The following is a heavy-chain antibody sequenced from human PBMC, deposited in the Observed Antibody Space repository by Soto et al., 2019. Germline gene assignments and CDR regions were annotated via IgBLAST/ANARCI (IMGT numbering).Heavy chain of an antibody. CDR3: ARSSGYYYVDY. CDR2: INAGNGNT. D-gene: IGHD3-22*01. J-gene: IGHJ4*02. Sequence: QVQLVQSGAEVKKTWASVKVSWKASGYTFTSYAMHWVRQAPGQRREWMGWINAGNGNTKYSQKFQGRVTITRDTSATTAHMELSSLRSEDTALYYCARSSGYYYVDYCGQGPLVTVSS. V-gene: IGHV1-3*01. CDR1: GYTFTSYA.